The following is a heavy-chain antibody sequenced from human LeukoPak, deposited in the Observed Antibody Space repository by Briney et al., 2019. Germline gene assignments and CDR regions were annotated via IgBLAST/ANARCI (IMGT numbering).Heavy chain of an antibody. Sequence: AGGSLRLSCAASGFTFSNAWMSWVRQAPGKGLEWVGRIKTKTDGGTTDYAAPVKGRFPISRDDSKNTLYLQMNSLQTEDPAVYYCGTGSAFDIWGQATMVTVSS. J-gene: IGHJ3*02. CDR1: GFTFSNAW. CDR2: IKTKTDGGTT. CDR3: GTGSAFDI. D-gene: IGHD7-27*01. V-gene: IGHV3-15*01.